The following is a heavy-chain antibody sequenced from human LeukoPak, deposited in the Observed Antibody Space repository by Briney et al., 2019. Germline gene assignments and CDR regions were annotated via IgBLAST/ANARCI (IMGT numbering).Heavy chain of an antibody. Sequence: PGGSLRLSCAASGFTFSGYGMHWVRQAPGKGLEGVAFIRYDGSNKYYADSVKGRFTISRDNSKNALYLQMNSLRAEDTAVYYCAKWSGSYYPSFDYWGQGTLVTVSS. J-gene: IGHJ4*02. V-gene: IGHV3-30*02. CDR1: GFTFSGYG. CDR2: IRYDGSNK. CDR3: AKWSGSYYPSFDY. D-gene: IGHD1-26*01.